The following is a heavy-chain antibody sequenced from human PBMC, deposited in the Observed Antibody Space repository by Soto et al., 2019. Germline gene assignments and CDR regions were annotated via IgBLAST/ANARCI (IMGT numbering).Heavy chain of an antibody. Sequence: SESMSLTCAVYGGSFSGYYWNWIPQPPGKGLEWIGEIDHSGYTNYNPFRKSRVTISVDTSKNQFSLRLTSVTAADTAVYYCARVRDWFDPWGQGTLVTVSS. CDR2: IDHSGYT. D-gene: IGHD3-3*01. CDR3: ARVRDWFDP. CDR1: GGSFSGYY. J-gene: IGHJ5*02. V-gene: IGHV4-34*01.